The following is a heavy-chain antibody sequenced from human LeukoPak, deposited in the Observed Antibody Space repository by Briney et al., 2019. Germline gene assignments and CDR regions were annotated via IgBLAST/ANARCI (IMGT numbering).Heavy chain of an antibody. J-gene: IGHJ4*02. Sequence: SETLSLTCTVSGGSISSYYWSWIRQPPGKGLEWIGYIYYSGSTNYNPSLKNRVTISVDTSKNQFSLKLSSVTAADTAVYYCARHAYSSSWYLDYWGQGTLVTVSS. CDR3: ARHAYSSSWYLDY. CDR2: IYYSGST. V-gene: IGHV4-59*08. CDR1: GGSISSYY. D-gene: IGHD6-13*01.